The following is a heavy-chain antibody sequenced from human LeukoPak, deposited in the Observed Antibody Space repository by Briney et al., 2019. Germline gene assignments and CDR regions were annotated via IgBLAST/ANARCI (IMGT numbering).Heavy chain of an antibody. CDR2: IKNDGGST. V-gene: IGHV3-74*01. Sequence: QPGGSLRLSCAASGFTFSDSWMHWVRQAPGKGLVGVSRIKNDGGSTTYADSVKGRFTISRDNAKNTLYLQVNSLRAEDTAVYYCAGYDWEFTAAFDLWGQGTMVTVSS. CDR3: AGYDWEFTAAFDL. D-gene: IGHD3-10*01. J-gene: IGHJ3*01. CDR1: GFTFSDSW.